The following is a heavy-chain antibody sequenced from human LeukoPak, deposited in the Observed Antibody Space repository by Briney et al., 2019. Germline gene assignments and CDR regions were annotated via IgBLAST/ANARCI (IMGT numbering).Heavy chain of an antibody. D-gene: IGHD2-15*01. J-gene: IGHJ5*02. V-gene: IGHV1-2*02. Sequence: GASVKVSCKASGYTFTGYYMHWVRQAPGQGLEWMGWNNPNSGGTNYAQKFQGRVTMTRDTSISTAYMELSRLRSDDTAVYYCARDNKYCSGGSCYQFDPWGQGTLVTVSS. CDR2: NNPNSGGT. CDR3: ARDNKYCSGGSCYQFDP. CDR1: GYTFTGYY.